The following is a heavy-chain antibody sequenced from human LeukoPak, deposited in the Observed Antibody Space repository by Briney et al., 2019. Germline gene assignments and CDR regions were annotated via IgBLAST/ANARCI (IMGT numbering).Heavy chain of an antibody. D-gene: IGHD6-13*01. V-gene: IGHV3-23*01. CDR1: GFTFSSYA. Sequence: GGSLRLSCAASGFTFSSYAMSWVRQAPGKGLEWVSAISGSGGRTYYAGSVKGRFTISRDNSNNTLYLLMNSLRAEDTAVYYCAKDRTAYSSSWGALDYWGQGTLVTVSS. CDR2: ISGSGGRT. J-gene: IGHJ4*02. CDR3: AKDRTAYSSSWGALDY.